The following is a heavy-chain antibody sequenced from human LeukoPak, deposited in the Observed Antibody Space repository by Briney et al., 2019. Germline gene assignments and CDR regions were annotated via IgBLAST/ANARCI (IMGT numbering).Heavy chain of an antibody. CDR1: GGSISSYY. CDR3: ARSPNYYYMDV. CDR2: IYYSGST. J-gene: IGHJ6*03. V-gene: IGHV4-59*08. Sequence: SETLSLTCTVSGGSISSYYWSWIRQPPGKGLEWIGYIYYSGSTNYNPSLKSRVTISLGTSKNHFSLRLSSVTAADTAVYYCARSPNYYYMDVWGKGTTVTVSS.